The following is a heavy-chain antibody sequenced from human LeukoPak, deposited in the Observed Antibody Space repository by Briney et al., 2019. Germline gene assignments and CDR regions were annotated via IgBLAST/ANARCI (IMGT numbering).Heavy chain of an antibody. CDR1: GFTVSSDS. CDR3: ARRAGAYSHPYDY. J-gene: IGHJ4*02. V-gene: IGHV3-53*01. CDR2: IYSGGGT. D-gene: IGHD4/OR15-4a*01. Sequence: HPGGSLRLSCTVSGFTVSSDSMSWVRQAPGKGLERVSFIYSGGGTHYSDSVKGRFTISRDNSKNTLYLQMNSLRAEDTAVYYCARRAGAYSHPYDYWGQGTLVTVSS.